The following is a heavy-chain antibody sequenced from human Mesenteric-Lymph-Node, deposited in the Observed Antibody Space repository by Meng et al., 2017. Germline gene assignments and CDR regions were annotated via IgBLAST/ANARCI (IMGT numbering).Heavy chain of an antibody. CDR2: ISSSSTTI. J-gene: IGHJ6*02. CDR3: VRDSNNYDNYGLDV. CDR1: GCTFSSYE. Sequence: GESLKISCAASGCTFSSYEMNWVRQAPGKGIEWVSYISSSSTTIYYTDSVKGRFAISRDSAKTALLLQTNSLRAEDTAVYYCVRDSNNYDNYGLDVWGQGTTVTVSS. V-gene: IGHV3-48*03. D-gene: IGHD3-22*01.